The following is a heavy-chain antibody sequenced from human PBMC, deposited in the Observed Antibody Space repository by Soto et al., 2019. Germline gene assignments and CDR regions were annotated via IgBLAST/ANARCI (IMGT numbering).Heavy chain of an antibody. Sequence: QVQLVESGGGVVQPGRSLRLSCAASGFTFSNYAMHWVRQAPGKGLEWVAVISYDGSNKYYADSVKGRFTISRDNSMNTLYLQMNSVRGEDTAVYYCARARAPTDQGPFAYWGQGTLVTVSS. CDR2: ISYDGSNK. V-gene: IGHV3-30-3*01. D-gene: IGHD1-1*01. CDR3: ARARAPTDQGPFAY. J-gene: IGHJ4*02. CDR1: GFTFSNYA.